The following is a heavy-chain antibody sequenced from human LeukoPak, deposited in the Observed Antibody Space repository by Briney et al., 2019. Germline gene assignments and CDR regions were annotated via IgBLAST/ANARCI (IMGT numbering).Heavy chain of an antibody. CDR3: ARMSSSGSLPYYYYYMDV. D-gene: IGHD6-19*01. Sequence: GGSLRLSCAASGFTFSSYWMSWVRQAPGKGLEWVANIKQDGSEKYYVDSVKGRFTISRDNAKNSLYLQMNSLRAEDTAVYYCARMSSSGSLPYYYYYMDVWGKGTTVTISS. J-gene: IGHJ6*03. V-gene: IGHV3-7*01. CDR1: GFTFSSYW. CDR2: IKQDGSEK.